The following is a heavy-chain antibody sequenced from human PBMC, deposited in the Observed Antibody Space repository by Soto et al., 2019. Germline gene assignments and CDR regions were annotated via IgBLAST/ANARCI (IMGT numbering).Heavy chain of an antibody. Sequence: QITLTESGPARVKPTQSLTLTCTLSGFSLTGRPAGVDWVRQPPGKALEFLVFIYWDDDKRYSPYLRNRLTITKDASMNQVVLTMTNMDPVDTATYYCAHRRDYSGSWNEGSFDYWGPGTPVTVSS. D-gene: IGHD3-10*01. CDR1: GFSLTGRPAG. CDR2: IYWDDDK. CDR3: AHRRDYSGSWNEGSFDY. V-gene: IGHV2-5*02. J-gene: IGHJ4*02.